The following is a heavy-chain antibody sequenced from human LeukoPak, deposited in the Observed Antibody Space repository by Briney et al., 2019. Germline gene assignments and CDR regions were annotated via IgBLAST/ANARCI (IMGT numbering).Heavy chain of an antibody. D-gene: IGHD2-2*01. V-gene: IGHV1-8*01. J-gene: IGHJ4*02. CDR3: ARGGVVVPAAMDY. CDR2: MNPNSGRT. CDR1: GYTLTSYD. Sequence: GASVKVSCKASGYTLTSYDINWVRQATGQGLEWMGWMNPNSGRTGYAQNFQGRITITRNTSISTAYMELSSLRSEDTAVYYCARGGVVVPAAMDYWGQGTLVTVSS.